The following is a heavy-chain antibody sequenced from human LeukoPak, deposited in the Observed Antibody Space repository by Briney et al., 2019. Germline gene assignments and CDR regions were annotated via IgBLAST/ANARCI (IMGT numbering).Heavy chain of an antibody. V-gene: IGHV3-21*01. Sequence: PWVSLRRSCAASGFTFSGSPMHWLRQASGKGLKGCSSINSSSSYIYYADSVKVRFTISRDNAKNSLYLQMNSLRAEDTAVYYCARAMRFLEWLPNYYFDYWGQGTLVTVSS. J-gene: IGHJ4*02. CDR2: INSSSSYI. D-gene: IGHD3-3*01. CDR3: ARAMRFLEWLPNYYFDY. CDR1: GFTFSGSP.